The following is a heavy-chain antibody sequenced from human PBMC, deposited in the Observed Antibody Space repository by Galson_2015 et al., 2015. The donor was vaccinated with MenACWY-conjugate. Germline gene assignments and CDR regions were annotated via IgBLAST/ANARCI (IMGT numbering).Heavy chain of an antibody. J-gene: IGHJ6*02. Sequence: SLRLSCAASGFTFSNAWMNWVRQAPGKGLEWVGRIKSKTDGGTTDYAAPVKGRFTISRDDSKNTLYLQMNSLKTEDTAVYYCTTDGVITMIVVVISTSPIEPRLVFDDIDVWGQGTTVTVSS. D-gene: IGHD3-22*01. CDR1: GFTFSNAW. CDR2: IKSKTDGGTT. CDR3: TTDGVITMIVVVISTSPIEPRLVFDDIDV. V-gene: IGHV3-15*07.